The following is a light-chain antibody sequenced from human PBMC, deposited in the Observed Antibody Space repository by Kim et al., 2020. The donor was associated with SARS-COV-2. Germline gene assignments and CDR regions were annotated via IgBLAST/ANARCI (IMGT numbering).Light chain of an antibody. CDR1: SGSIASNY. J-gene: IGLJ2*01. Sequence: NFMLTQPHSVSESPGKTVTISCTRSSGSIASNYVQWYQQRPGSAPTTVIYEDNQRPSGVPDRFSGSIDSSSNSASLTISGLKTEDEADYYCQSYDNSNLVVCGGGTQLTVL. CDR2: EDN. V-gene: IGLV6-57*04. CDR3: QSYDNSNLVV.